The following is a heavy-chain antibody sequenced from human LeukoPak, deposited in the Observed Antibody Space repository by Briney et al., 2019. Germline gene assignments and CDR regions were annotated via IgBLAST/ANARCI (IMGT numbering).Heavy chain of an antibody. J-gene: IGHJ4*02. CDR1: GFTFSSYA. Sequence: GGSLRLSCAASGFTFSSYAMSWVRQAPGKGLEGVSAISGSGGSTYYADSVKGRFTISRDNSKNTLYLQMNSLRAEDAAVYYCAKDMGYDSSGYFVDWGQGTLVTVSS. V-gene: IGHV3-23*01. CDR3: AKDMGYDSSGYFVD. D-gene: IGHD3-22*01. CDR2: ISGSGGST.